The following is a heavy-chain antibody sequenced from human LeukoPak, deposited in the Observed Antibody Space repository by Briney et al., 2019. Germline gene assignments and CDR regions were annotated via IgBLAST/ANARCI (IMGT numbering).Heavy chain of an antibody. J-gene: IGHJ4*02. D-gene: IGHD2-15*01. CDR2: ISAYNGNT. CDR3: ARDRQRYCSGGSCYSDY. CDR1: GYTFTSYG. V-gene: IGHV1-18*01. Sequence: GASVKVSCKASGYTFTSYGISWVRQAPGQGLEWMGWISAYNGNTNYAQKLQGRVTMTTDTSTSTAYMELRSLRSDDTAVYYCARDRQRYCSGGSCYSDYWGQGTLVTVSS.